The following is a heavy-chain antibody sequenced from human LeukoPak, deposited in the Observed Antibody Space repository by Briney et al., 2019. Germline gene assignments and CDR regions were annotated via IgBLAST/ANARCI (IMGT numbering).Heavy chain of an antibody. V-gene: IGHV1-2*02. J-gene: IGHJ4*02. CDR3: ARETPDYGGNGGNFDY. CDR2: INPNSGGK. CDR1: GYTFTGYY. Sequence: ALVKVSCKASGYTFTGYYMHWVRRAPGQGLEWMGWINPNSGGKNYAQKFQGRGTMTRDTAISTAYMELSRLRSDDTAVYYCARETPDYGGNGGNFDYWGQGTLFTVSS. D-gene: IGHD4-23*01.